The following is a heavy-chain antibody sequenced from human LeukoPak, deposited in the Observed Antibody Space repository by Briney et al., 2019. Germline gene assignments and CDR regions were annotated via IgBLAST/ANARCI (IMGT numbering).Heavy chain of an antibody. D-gene: IGHD3-22*01. V-gene: IGHV1-69*06. CDR2: IIPIFGTA. J-gene: IGHJ4*02. CDR1: GGTFSSYA. Sequence: ASVKVSCKASGGTFSSYAISWVRQAPGQGLEWMGGIIPIFGTANYAQKFQGRVTITADKSTSTAYMELSSLRSEDTAVYYCARAPPLEDSRGYYPLYFDYWGQGTLVTVSS. CDR3: ARAPPLEDSRGYYPLYFDY.